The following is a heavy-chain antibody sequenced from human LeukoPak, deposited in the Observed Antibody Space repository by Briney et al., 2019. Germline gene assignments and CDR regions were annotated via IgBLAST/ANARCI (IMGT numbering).Heavy chain of an antibody. D-gene: IGHD5-24*01. CDR3: ARSERWLQCIDY. CDR1: DDSITMYY. CDR2: IYYSGST. V-gene: IGHV4-59*08. J-gene: IGHJ4*02. Sequence: SETLSLTCTVSDDSITMYYWTWIRQPPGKGLEWIGYIYYSGSTNYNPSLKSRVTISVDTSKNQFSLKLSSVTAADTAVYYCARSERWLQCIDYWGQGTLVTVSS.